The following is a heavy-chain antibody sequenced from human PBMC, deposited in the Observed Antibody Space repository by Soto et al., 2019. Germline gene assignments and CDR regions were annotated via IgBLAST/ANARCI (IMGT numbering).Heavy chain of an antibody. CDR1: GGSFSGYY. D-gene: IGHD2-15*01. Sequence: SETLSLTCAVYGGSFSGYYWSWIRQPPGKGLEWIGEINHSGSTNYNPSLKSRVTISVDTSKNQFSLKLSSVTAADTAVYYCARGYEVVVAANPYYFDYWGQGTLVTVSS. J-gene: IGHJ4*02. V-gene: IGHV4-34*01. CDR2: INHSGST. CDR3: ARGYEVVVAANPYYFDY.